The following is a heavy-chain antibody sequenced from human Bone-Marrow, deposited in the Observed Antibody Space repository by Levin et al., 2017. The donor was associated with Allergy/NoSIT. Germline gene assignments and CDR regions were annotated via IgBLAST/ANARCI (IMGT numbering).Heavy chain of an antibody. D-gene: IGHD1-26*01. Sequence: PGGSLRLSCAASGFTFSSNAMSWFRQAPGKGLEWVSHITSGSGGGLYYAHSVKGRFTISRDTSKSTLYLQMNSLRADDTGLYYGARGTYGSFDYWGQGTLVTVSS. CDR3: ARGTYGSFDY. CDR2: ITSGSGGGL. J-gene: IGHJ4*02. CDR1: GFTFSSNA. V-gene: IGHV3-23*01.